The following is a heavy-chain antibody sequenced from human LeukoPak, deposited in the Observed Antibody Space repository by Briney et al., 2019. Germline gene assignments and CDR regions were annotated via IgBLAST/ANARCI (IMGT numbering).Heavy chain of an antibody. CDR2: IYHSGST. CDR1: GYSISSGYY. Sequence: SETLSLTCTVSGYSISSGYYWGWIRQPPGKGLEWIGSIYHSGSTYYNPSLKSRVTISVDTSKNQFSLKLSSVTAADTAVYYCARDSKRYYYDSSGRWGQGTLVTVSS. V-gene: IGHV4-38-2*02. D-gene: IGHD3-22*01. J-gene: IGHJ4*02. CDR3: ARDSKRYYYDSSGR.